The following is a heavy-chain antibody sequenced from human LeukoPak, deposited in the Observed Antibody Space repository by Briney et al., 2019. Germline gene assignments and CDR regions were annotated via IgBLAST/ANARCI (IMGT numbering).Heavy chain of an antibody. Sequence: SETLSLTCTVSGGSISSYYWSWIRQPPGEGLEWIGYIYYSGSTNYNPSLKSRVTISVDTSKNQFSLKLSSVTAADTAVYYCARALSGWYGLGYWGQGTLVTVSS. V-gene: IGHV4-59*12. CDR2: IYYSGST. D-gene: IGHD2-15*01. CDR3: ARALSGWYGLGY. J-gene: IGHJ4*02. CDR1: GGSISSYY.